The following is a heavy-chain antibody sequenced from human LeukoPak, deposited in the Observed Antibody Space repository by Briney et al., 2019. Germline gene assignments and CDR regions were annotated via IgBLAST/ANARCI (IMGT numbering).Heavy chain of an antibody. CDR2: IKSKTDGGTT. J-gene: IGHJ4*02. Sequence: GGSLRLSCAASGFTFSSYSMNWVRQAPGKGLEWVGRIKSKTDGGTTDYAAPVKGRFTISRDDSKNTLYLQMNSLKTEDTAVYYCTTDLTTVTPVDYGGQGTLVTVSS. V-gene: IGHV3-15*01. D-gene: IGHD4-17*01. CDR1: GFTFSSYS. CDR3: TTDLTTVTPVDY.